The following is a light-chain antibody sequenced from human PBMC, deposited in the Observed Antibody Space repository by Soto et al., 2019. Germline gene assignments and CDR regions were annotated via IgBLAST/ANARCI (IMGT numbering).Light chain of an antibody. CDR2: TLS. CDR3: MQRIEFPIT. CDR1: QSLLDIDVGNTY. V-gene: IGKV2-40*01. Sequence: DSLMTLAPISLSVTPGEPSSISFRSSQSLLDIDVGNTYLDWYLQKAGQSPQLLIYTLSYRASGVPDRFSGSGSGTDFTLKISRVEADDVGVYYCMQRIEFPITFGQGTRLEIK. J-gene: IGKJ5*01.